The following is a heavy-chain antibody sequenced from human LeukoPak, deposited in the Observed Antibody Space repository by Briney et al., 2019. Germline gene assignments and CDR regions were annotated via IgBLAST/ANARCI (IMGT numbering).Heavy chain of an antibody. V-gene: IGHV3-23*01. CDR3: ATHLITMVRGVITLYYFDY. CDR1: GFTLSSYA. D-gene: IGHD3-10*01. Sequence: PGGSLRLSCAASGFTLSSYAMSWVRQAPGKGLEWVSAISGSGGSTYYADSVKGRFAISRDNSKNTLYLQMNSLRAEDTAVYYWATHLITMVRGVITLYYFDYWGQGTLVTVSS. J-gene: IGHJ4*02. CDR2: ISGSGGST.